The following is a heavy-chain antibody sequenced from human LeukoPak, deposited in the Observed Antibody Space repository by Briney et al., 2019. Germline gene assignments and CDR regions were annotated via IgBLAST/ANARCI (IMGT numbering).Heavy chain of an antibody. V-gene: IGHV4-34*01. CDR2: INHSGST. Sequence: SDTLSLTCAVYGGSFSDYYWSWIRQPPGKGLEWIGEINHSGSTNYSPSLKSRVTISVDTSKNQFSLKLSSVTAADTAVYYCARGPGEYDSSPGYYFDYWGQGTLVTVSS. CDR1: GGSFSDYY. J-gene: IGHJ4*02. CDR3: ARGPGEYDSSPGYYFDY. D-gene: IGHD3-22*01.